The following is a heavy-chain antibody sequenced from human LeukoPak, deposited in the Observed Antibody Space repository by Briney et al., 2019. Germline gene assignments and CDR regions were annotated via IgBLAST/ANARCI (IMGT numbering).Heavy chain of an antibody. V-gene: IGHV1-18*01. Sequence: GASVTVSCTASVYTFTIYGISWVRQPPGQGLEGMGCISAYNGNTNYAQKLQGRVTMTTDTSTSTAYMELRSLRSDDTAVYYCARGTEDTAMVTNYYYYMDVWGKGTTVTVSS. CDR2: ISAYNGNT. D-gene: IGHD5-18*01. CDR1: VYTFTIYG. CDR3: ARGTEDTAMVTNYYYYMDV. J-gene: IGHJ6*03.